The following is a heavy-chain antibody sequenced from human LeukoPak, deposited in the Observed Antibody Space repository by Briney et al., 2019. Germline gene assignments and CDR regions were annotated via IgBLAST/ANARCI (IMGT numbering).Heavy chain of an antibody. J-gene: IGHJ4*02. CDR3: ASQPLGSGYYYGDY. CDR1: GGSISSNSHY. V-gene: IGHV4-39*01. Sequence: PSKTLSLTCTVSGGSISSNSHYWGWIRQPPGKGLEWIGNIYYSGSTYYNPSLKSRVTISVDTSKNQFSLKLSSVTAADTAVYYCASQPLGSGYYYGDYWGQGTLVTVSS. CDR2: IYYSGST. D-gene: IGHD3-22*01.